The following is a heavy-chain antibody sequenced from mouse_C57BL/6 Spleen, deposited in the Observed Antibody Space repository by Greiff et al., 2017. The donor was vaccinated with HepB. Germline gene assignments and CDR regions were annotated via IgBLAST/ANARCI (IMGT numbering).Heavy chain of an antibody. CDR2: IDPNSGGT. CDR1: CYTFTSYW. D-gene: IGHD4-1*01. Sequence: QAQLQQPGAEVVKPGAPVKMSCKASCYTFTSYWMHWVKQRPGRGLEWIGRIDPNSGGTKYNEKFKSKATLTVDKPSSTAYMQLSSLTSEDSAVYYCASWEFSYWYFGVWGTGTTVTVSS. CDR3: ASWEFSYWYFGV. J-gene: IGHJ1*02. V-gene: IGHV1-72*01.